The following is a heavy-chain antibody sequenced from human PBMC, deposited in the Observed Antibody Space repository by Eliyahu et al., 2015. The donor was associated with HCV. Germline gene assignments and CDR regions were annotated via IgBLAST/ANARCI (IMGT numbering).Heavy chain of an antibody. J-gene: IGHJ3*02. Sequence: EVQLLESGGGLVQPGGSLRLSCAASGFTFSSYAXSWVRQAPGKGLEWVSAISGSGGSTYYADSVKGRFTISRDNSKNTLYLQMNSLRAEDTAVYYCAKGIRFDDAFDIWGQGTMVTVSS. D-gene: IGHD4-17*01. CDR3: AKGIRFDDAFDI. CDR2: ISGSGGST. CDR1: GFTFSSYA. V-gene: IGHV3-23*01.